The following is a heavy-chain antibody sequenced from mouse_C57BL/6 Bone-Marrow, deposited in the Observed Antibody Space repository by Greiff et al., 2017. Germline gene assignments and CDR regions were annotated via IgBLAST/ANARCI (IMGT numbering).Heavy chain of an antibody. Sequence: QVQLQQSGTELVKPGASVKLSCKASGYTFTSYWMHWVKQRPGQGLEWIGNINPSNGGTNYNEKFKSKATLTVDKSSSTAYMQLSSLTSEDSAVSYCARLVTTVVAWYFDVWGTGTTVTVSS. V-gene: IGHV1-53*01. CDR1: GYTFTSYW. CDR2: INPSNGGT. CDR3: ARLVTTVVAWYFDV. J-gene: IGHJ1*03. D-gene: IGHD1-1*01.